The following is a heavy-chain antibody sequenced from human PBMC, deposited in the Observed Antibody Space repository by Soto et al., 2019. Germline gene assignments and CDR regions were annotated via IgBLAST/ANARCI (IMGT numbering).Heavy chain of an antibody. Sequence: QVQLQESGPGLVKPSQTLSLTCTVSGGSISSGGYYWSWIRQHPGKGLEWIGYIYYSGSTYYNPSLKSRVTISVDTSKNQFSLKLSSVTAADTAVYYCARGGAYVWGSYRNNPHFDYWGQGTLVTVSS. CDR2: IYYSGST. CDR1: GGSISSGGYY. CDR3: ARGGAYVWGSYRNNPHFDY. V-gene: IGHV4-31*03. J-gene: IGHJ4*02. D-gene: IGHD3-16*02.